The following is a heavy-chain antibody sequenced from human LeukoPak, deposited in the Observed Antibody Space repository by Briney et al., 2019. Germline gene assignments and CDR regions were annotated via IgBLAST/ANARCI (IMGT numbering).Heavy chain of an antibody. J-gene: IGHJ5*02. CDR2: IYTSGST. Sequence: SSETLSLTCTVSGGSISSGSYYWNWIRQPAGKGMEWIGRIYTSGSTNYNPSLKTRVTISVDTSKNQFSLKLSSVTAADTAVYYCARAGLRSRNWFDPWGQGTLVTVSS. CDR3: ARAGLRSRNWFDP. V-gene: IGHV4-61*02. D-gene: IGHD3-16*01. CDR1: GGSISSGSYY.